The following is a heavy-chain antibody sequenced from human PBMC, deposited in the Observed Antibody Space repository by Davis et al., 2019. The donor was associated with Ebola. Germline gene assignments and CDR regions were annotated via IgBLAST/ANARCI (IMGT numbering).Heavy chain of an antibody. CDR2: ISAYNGNT. CDR1: GYTFTSYG. J-gene: IGHJ2*01. D-gene: IGHD6-19*01. Sequence: ASVKVSCKASGYTFTSYGISWVGQAPGQGLEWMGWISAYNGNTNYAQKLQGRVTMTTDTSTSTAYMELRSLRSEDTAVYYCARGHGSGWFNWYFDLWGRGTLVTVSS. CDR3: ARGHGSGWFNWYFDL. V-gene: IGHV1-18*01.